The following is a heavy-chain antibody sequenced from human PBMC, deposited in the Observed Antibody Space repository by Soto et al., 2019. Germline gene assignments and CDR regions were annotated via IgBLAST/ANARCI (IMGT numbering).Heavy chain of an antibody. V-gene: IGHV3-66*01. CDR2: IYSGGST. CDR3: ARAFYGDYIYFDY. CDR1: GFTVSSNY. J-gene: IGHJ4*02. Sequence: GGSLRLSCAASGFTVSSNYMSWVRQAPGKGLEWVSVIYSGGSTYYADSVKGRFTISRDNSKNTLYLQMNSLRAEDTAVYYCARAFYGDYIYFDYWGQGTLVTVSS. D-gene: IGHD4-17*01.